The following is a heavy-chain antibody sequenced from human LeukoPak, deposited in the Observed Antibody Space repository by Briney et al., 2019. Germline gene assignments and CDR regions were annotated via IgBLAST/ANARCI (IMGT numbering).Heavy chain of an antibody. D-gene: IGHD2-2*01. CDR1: GGSFSGYY. CDR3: ARRSTPRYSVVVPAAMRGGVDY. Sequence: SETLSLTCAVYGGSFSGYYWSWIRQPPGKGLEWIGEINHSGSTNYNPSLKSRVTISVDTSKNQFSLKLSSVTAADTAVYYCARRSTPRYSVVVPAAMRGGVDYWGQGTLVTVSS. V-gene: IGHV4-34*01. CDR2: INHSGST. J-gene: IGHJ4*02.